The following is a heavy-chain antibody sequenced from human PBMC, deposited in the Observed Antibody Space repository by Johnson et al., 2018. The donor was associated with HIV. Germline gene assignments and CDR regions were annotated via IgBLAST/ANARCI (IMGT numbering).Heavy chain of an antibody. V-gene: IGHV3-30*19. D-gene: IGHD3-16*01. CDR1: GFTFSTYG. CDR3: ARCMITFGCVGGAFDI. J-gene: IGHJ3*02. Sequence: QVQLVESGGGVVQPGRSLRLSCAVSGFTFSTYGMHWVRQGPGKGLEWVSVIWYDGSNKYYVDSVKGRFTISRDNSKNTLYLQMNSLRAEDTAVYYCARCMITFGCVGGAFDIWGQGTMVTVSS. CDR2: IWYDGSNK.